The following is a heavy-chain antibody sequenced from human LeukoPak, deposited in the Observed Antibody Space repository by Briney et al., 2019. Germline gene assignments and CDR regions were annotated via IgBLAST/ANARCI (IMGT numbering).Heavy chain of an antibody. CDR3: ARDSRYDFWRIDPLGD. CDR1: GYTFTGYY. CDR2: INPNSGGT. J-gene: IGHJ4*02. Sequence: ASVKVSCKASGYTFTGYYMHWVRQAPGQGLEWMGWINPNSGGTNYAQKFQGRVTMTRDTSISTAYMELSRLRSDDTAVYYCARDSRYDFWRIDPLGDWGQGTLVTVSS. D-gene: IGHD3-3*01. V-gene: IGHV1-2*02.